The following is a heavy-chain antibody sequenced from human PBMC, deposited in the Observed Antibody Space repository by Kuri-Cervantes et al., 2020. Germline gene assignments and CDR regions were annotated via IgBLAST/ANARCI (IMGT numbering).Heavy chain of an antibody. CDR3: ARDRFQSRPPYYYGMDV. CDR1: GLTFSSYA. J-gene: IGHJ6*02. V-gene: IGHV3-9*01. CDR2: ISWNSRII. D-gene: IGHD3-16*01. Sequence: SLKISCEASGLTFSSYAIHWVRQAPGKGLEWVSHISWNSRIIGYADFVKGRFTISRDNAKNSLYLQMNSLRAEDTAVYYCARDRFQSRPPYYYGMDVWGQGTTVTVSS.